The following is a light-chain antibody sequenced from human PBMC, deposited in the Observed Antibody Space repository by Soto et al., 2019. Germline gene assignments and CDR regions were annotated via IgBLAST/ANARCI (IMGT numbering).Light chain of an antibody. CDR1: QSVSSSY. V-gene: IGKV3-20*01. J-gene: IGKJ1*01. CDR2: GAS. CDR3: QQYGSSPGWT. Sequence: EIVLTQSPGTLSLSPGERATLSCRASQSVSSSYLAWYQQKPGQAPRLLIYGASSRATGIPDRFSGSGSGTDFTLTISRLEPEDFAGYYCQQYGSSPGWTFGQGTNVEIK.